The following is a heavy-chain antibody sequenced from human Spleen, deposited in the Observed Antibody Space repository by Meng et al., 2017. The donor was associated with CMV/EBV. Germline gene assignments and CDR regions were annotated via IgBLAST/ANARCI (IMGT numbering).Heavy chain of an antibody. CDR3: ARAGVRQSVALLAYFQL. CDR2: IIWNGAST. Sequence: GESLKISCVASGFIFEDYGMSWVRQVPGKGLEWVSGIIWNGASTSYADSVKGRFTISRDNAKNTLYLQMNMLRDEDTAVYYCARAGVRQSVALLAYFQLWGQGTLVTVSS. V-gene: IGHV3-20*04. CDR1: GFIFEDYG. J-gene: IGHJ1*01. D-gene: IGHD2-8*01.